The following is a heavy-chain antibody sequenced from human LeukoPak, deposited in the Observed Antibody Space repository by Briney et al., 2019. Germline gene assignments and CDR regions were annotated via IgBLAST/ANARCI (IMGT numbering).Heavy chain of an antibody. V-gene: IGHV4-34*01. D-gene: IGHD1-1*01. J-gene: IGHJ4*02. CDR3: ARARVENGPYFDY. CDR1: GGSFSGYY. Sequence: SETLSLTCAVYGGSFSGYYWSWIRQPPGKGLEWTGEINHSGSTNYNPSLKSRVTISVDTSKNQFSLKLSSVTAADTAVYYCARARVENGPYFDYWGQGTLVTVSS. CDR2: INHSGST.